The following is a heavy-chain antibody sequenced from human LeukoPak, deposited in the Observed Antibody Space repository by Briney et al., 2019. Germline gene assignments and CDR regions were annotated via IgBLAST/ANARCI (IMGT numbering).Heavy chain of an antibody. CDR1: GGTFSSYA. D-gene: IGHD2-2*03. Sequence: SVKVSCKASGGTFSSYAISWVRQAPGQGLEWMGRIIPILGIANYAQKFQGRVTITADKSTSTAYMELSNLRSEDTAVYYCARELGIVVVPDAFDIWGQGTMVTVSS. CDR3: ARELGIVVVPDAFDI. J-gene: IGHJ3*02. V-gene: IGHV1-69*04. CDR2: IIPILGIA.